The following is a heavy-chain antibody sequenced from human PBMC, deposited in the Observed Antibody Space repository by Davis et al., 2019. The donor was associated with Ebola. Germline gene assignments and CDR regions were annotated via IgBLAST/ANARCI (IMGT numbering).Heavy chain of an antibody. V-gene: IGHV3-23*01. J-gene: IGHJ4*02. D-gene: IGHD3-10*01. CDR3: AKISKYGWFGELSSFDY. CDR1: GFTFSSYA. CDR2: ISGSGGST. Sequence: GESLKISCAASGFTFSSYAMSWVRQAPGKGLEWVSAISGSGGSTYYADSVKGRFTISRDNSKNTLYLQMNSLRAEDTAVYYCAKISKYGWFGELSSFDYWGQGTLVTVSS.